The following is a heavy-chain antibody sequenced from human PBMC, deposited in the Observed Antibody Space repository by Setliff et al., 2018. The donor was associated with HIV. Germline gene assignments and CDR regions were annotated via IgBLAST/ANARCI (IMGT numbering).Heavy chain of an antibody. CDR3: ARGRESAFDI. Sequence: PGGSLRLSCAASGFTFSFHAMTWVRQAPGKGLEWVSGINGDGDSTYYADSVKGRFTVSRDNSKDTLTLQMNSLRAEGTGVYYCARGRESAFDIWGQGTMVTVSS. CDR1: GFTFSFHA. CDR2: INGDGDST. J-gene: IGHJ3*02. V-gene: IGHV3-23*01.